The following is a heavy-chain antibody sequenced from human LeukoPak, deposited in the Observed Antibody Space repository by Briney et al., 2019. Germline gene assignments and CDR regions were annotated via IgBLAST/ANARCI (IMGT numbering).Heavy chain of an antibody. CDR3: ARMYYYGSGSYYKH. Sequence: PSETLSLTCAVCGGSFGVSSWSWFPHPPGRGREWFGEINHSGSTNYNPSLKSRVTISVDTSKNQFSLKLSSVTAADTAVYYYARMYYYGSGSYYKHWGQGTLVTVSS. CDR1: GGSFGVSS. V-gene: IGHV4-34*01. CDR2: INHSGST. J-gene: IGHJ4*02. D-gene: IGHD3-10*01.